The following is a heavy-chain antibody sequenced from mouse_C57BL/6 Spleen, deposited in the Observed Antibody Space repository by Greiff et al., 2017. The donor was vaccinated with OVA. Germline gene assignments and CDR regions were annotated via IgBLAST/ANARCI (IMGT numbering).Heavy chain of an antibody. V-gene: IGHV1-72*01. Sequence: QVQLQQPGAELVKPGASVKLSCKASGYTFTSYWMHWVKQRPGRGLEWIGRIAPNSGGTKYNEKFKSKATLTVDKPSSTAYMQLSSLTSEDSAVYYCARAKRGDSSVSSPFDYWGQGTTLTVSS. D-gene: IGHD3-2*02. CDR3: ARAKRGDSSVSSPFDY. CDR1: GYTFTSYW. CDR2: IAPNSGGT. J-gene: IGHJ2*01.